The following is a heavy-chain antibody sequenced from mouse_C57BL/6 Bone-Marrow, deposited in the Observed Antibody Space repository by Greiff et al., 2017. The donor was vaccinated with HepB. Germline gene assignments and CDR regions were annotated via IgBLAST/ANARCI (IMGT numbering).Heavy chain of an antibody. CDR3: AREGYDYVRAMDY. V-gene: IGHV5-4*01. CDR2: ISDGGSYT. CDR1: GFTFSSYA. J-gene: IGHJ4*01. D-gene: IGHD2-4*01. Sequence: EVQVVESGGGLVKPGGSLKLSCAASGFTFSSYAMSWVRQTPEKRLEWVATISDGGSYTYYPDNVKGRFTISRDNAKNNLYLQMSHLKSEDTAMYYCAREGYDYVRAMDYWGQGTSVTVSS.